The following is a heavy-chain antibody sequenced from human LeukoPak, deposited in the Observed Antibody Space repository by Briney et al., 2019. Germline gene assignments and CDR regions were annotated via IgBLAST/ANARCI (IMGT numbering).Heavy chain of an antibody. CDR3: AKPRTTGLGWAQFDY. Sequence: GGSLRLFCAASGFTFSSFAMTWVRQAPGKGLEWVSGFDGNGPNTYYVDSVKGRWTISRDNSRNTLYLEMNSLRPEDTAIYYCAKPRTTGLGWAQFDYWGQGSLVTVSS. D-gene: IGHD2-8*02. J-gene: IGHJ4*02. CDR1: GFTFSSFA. V-gene: IGHV3-23*01. CDR2: FDGNGPNT.